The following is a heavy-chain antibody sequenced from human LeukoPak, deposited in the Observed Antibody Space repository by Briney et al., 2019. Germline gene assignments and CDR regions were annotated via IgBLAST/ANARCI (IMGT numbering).Heavy chain of an antibody. CDR3: ARDTPSHWFDP. Sequence: SETLSLTCTVSGYSISSGYYWDWVRQPAGKGLEWIGRIYTSGSTNYNPSLKSRVTMSVDTSKNQFSLKLSSVTAADTAVYYCARDTPSHWFDPWGQGTLVTVSS. CDR1: GYSISSGYY. J-gene: IGHJ5*02. CDR2: IYTSGST. V-gene: IGHV4-4*07.